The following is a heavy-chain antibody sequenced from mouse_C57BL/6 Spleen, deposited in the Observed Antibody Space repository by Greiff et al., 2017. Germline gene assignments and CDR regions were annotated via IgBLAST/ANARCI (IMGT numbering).Heavy chain of an antibody. V-gene: IGHV14-2*01. CDR1: GFNIKDYY. D-gene: IGHD1-1*01. CDR3: AHYYGSSYDAMDY. J-gene: IGHJ4*01. CDR2: IDPEDGET. Sequence: EVQPQESGAELVKPGASVKLSCTASGFNIKDYYMHWVKQRTEQGLEWIGRIDPEDGETKYAPKFQGKATITADTSSNTAYLQLSSLTSEDTAVYYCAHYYGSSYDAMDYWGQGTSVTVSS.